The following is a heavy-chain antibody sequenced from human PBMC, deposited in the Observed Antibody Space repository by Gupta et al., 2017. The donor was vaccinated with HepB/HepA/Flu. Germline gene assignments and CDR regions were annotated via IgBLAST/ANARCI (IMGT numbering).Heavy chain of an antibody. D-gene: IGHD1-1*01. V-gene: IGHV3-66*01. CDR2: IYSGAGT. J-gene: IGHJ4*02. CDR3: ASRDGMHFDY. CDR1: GFTVSSKY. Sequence: EVQLVESGGGLVQPGGSLRLSCAASGFTVSSKYMTWVRQAPGKGLEWVSVIYSGAGTSYADSVKGRFTISRDNSKNTLYLQMDSLRVEDTAVYYCASRDGMHFDYWGQGTLVTVSS.